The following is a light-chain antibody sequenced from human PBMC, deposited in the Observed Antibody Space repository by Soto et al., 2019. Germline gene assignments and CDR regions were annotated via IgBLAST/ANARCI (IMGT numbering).Light chain of an antibody. CDR3: QQHNNWPFT. V-gene: IGKV3-15*01. Sequence: EIVMTQSPATLSVSPGERATLSCRASQSVSSSYLAWYQQKPGQAPRLLIYGASTRATGIPARFSGSGSGTEFTLTISSLQSEDFAVYYCQQHNNWPFTFGGGTKVEIK. CDR2: GAS. J-gene: IGKJ4*01. CDR1: QSVSSSY.